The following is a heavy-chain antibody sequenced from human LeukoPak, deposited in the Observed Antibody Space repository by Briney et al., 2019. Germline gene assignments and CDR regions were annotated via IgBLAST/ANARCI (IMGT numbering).Heavy chain of an antibody. V-gene: IGHV4-34*01. CDR2: INHSGST. Sequence: PSETLSLTCAVYGGSFSGYYWSWIRQPPGKGLEWIGEINHSGSTNYNPSLKSRVTISVDTSKNQFSLKLSSVTAADTAVYYCARGRQTMVRGRRFDPWGQGTLVTVSS. CDR1: GGSFSGYY. D-gene: IGHD3-10*01. CDR3: ARGRQTMVRGRRFDP. J-gene: IGHJ5*02.